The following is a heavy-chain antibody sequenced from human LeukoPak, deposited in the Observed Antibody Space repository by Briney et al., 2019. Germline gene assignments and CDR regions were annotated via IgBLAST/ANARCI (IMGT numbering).Heavy chain of an antibody. D-gene: IGHD6-19*01. CDR1: GFTLSTYW. CDR3: ARGQWLVSHWYFDL. J-gene: IGHJ2*01. CDR2: INSDGSST. V-gene: IGHV3-74*01. Sequence: GGSLRLSCAASGFTLSTYWMHWVRQAPGKGLVWVARINSDGSSTNYADSVKGRFTISRDNAKNTPYLQMNSLRAEDTAVYYCARGQWLVSHWYFDLWGRGTLVTVSS.